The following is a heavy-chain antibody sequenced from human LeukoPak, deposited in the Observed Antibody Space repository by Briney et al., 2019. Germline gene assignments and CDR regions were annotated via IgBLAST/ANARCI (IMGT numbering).Heavy chain of an antibody. V-gene: IGHV4-61*02. CDR1: GGSISSGSYY. CDR2: NYTGGST. Sequence: PSETLSPTCTVSGGSISSGSYYWSWIRQPAGKGLEWIGRNYTGGSTNYNPSLKSRVTVSVDTSKNQLSLKLSSVTAADTAVYYCTTRLLSDYFDYWGQGTLVTVSS. D-gene: IGHD1-26*01. J-gene: IGHJ4*02. CDR3: TTRLLSDYFDY.